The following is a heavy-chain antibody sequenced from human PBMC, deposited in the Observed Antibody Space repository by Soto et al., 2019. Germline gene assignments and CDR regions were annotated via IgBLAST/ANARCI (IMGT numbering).Heavy chain of an antibody. D-gene: IGHD3-10*01. CDR2: IYYSGST. J-gene: IGHJ4*02. V-gene: IGHV4-59*01. CDR1: GGSISSYY. CDR3: ASSMVRGVIIPTYLDY. Sequence: SETLSLTCTASGGSISSYYWSWIRQPPGKGLEWIGYIYYSGSTNYNPSLKSRVTISVDTSKNQFSLKLSSVTAADTAVYYCASSMVRGVIIPTYLDYWGQGTLVTVSS.